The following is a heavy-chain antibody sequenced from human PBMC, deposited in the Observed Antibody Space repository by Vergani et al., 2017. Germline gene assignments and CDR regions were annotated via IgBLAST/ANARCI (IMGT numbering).Heavy chain of an antibody. Sequence: QVQLVQSGAEVKKPGASVKVSCKASGYTFTSYGISWVRQAPGQGLEWMGWISAYNGNTNYAQKLQGRVTMTTDTSTSTAYMELRSLSSDDTAVYYCARDDYYDSSGYSFDYWGQGTLVTVSS. D-gene: IGHD3-22*01. CDR3: ARDDYYDSSGYSFDY. CDR2: ISAYNGNT. J-gene: IGHJ4*02. V-gene: IGHV1-18*01. CDR1: GYTFTSYG.